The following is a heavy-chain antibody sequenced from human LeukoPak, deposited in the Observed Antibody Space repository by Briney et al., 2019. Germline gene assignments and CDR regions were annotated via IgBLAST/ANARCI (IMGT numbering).Heavy chain of an antibody. CDR2: IYSGGST. J-gene: IGHJ4*02. CDR3: ARDPYGDYGFDY. D-gene: IGHD4-17*01. V-gene: IGHV3-53*01. Sequence: PGGSLRLSCAASGFTDSSNYMSWVRQAPGKGLEWVSVIYSGGSTYYADSVKGRFTISRDNSKNTLYLQMNSLRAEDTAVYYCARDPYGDYGFDYWGQGTLVTVSS. CDR1: GFTDSSNY.